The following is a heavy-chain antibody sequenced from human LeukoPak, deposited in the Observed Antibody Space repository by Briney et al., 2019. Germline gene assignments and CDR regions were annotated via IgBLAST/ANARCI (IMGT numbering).Heavy chain of an antibody. Sequence: PAKPLRLSCAAYEFEFTTSATHWVPQAPARGLEWVAVISYDGTIKYYADSVKGRFTISRDNSKNTLYLQINSLRAEDTAVYYCANLHDYWGQGTLVTVSS. CDR3: ANLHDY. V-gene: IGHV3-30*18. J-gene: IGHJ4*02. CDR2: ISYDGTIK. CDR1: EFEFTTSA.